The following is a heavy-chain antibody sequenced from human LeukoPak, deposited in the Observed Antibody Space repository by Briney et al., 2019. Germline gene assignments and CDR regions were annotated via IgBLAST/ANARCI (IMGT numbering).Heavy chain of an antibody. D-gene: IGHD2-21*02. CDR2: ISYDGSDK. CDR1: GFTFSSYG. J-gene: IGHJ3*02. Sequence: PGRSLRLSCAASGFTFSSYGMHWVRQAPGKGLEWVAVISYDGSDKYYVDSVKGRFTISRDNSKNTLYLQMNSLRAEDTAVYYCAKDDPDCPVDIWGQGTMVNV. CDR3: AKDDPDCPVDI. V-gene: IGHV3-30*18.